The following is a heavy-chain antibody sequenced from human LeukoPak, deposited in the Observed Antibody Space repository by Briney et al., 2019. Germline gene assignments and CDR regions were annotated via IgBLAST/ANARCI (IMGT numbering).Heavy chain of an antibody. Sequence: PSETLSLTCAVSSGSISSSKWWSWVRQPPGKGLEWIGEIYHSGSTNYNPSLKSRVTVSVDKSKDQFSLKLTSVTAADTAVYYCARGDSSGYPDYWGQGSLVTVSS. CDR2: IYHSGST. D-gene: IGHD3-22*01. CDR3: ARGDSSGYPDY. J-gene: IGHJ4*02. CDR1: SGSISSSKW. V-gene: IGHV4-4*02.